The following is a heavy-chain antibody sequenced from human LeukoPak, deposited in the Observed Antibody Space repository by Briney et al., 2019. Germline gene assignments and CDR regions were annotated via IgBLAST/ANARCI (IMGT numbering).Heavy chain of an antibody. Sequence: SSETLSLTCTVSGGSISSYYWSWIRQPPGKGLEWIGNIYYSGSTNYNPSLKSRVTISVDTSKNQFSLKLSSVTAADTAVYYCARGRDYDILTGYLNNWGQGTLVTVSS. J-gene: IGHJ4*02. V-gene: IGHV4-59*12. CDR2: IYYSGST. D-gene: IGHD3-9*01. CDR3: ARGRDYDILTGYLNN. CDR1: GGSISSYY.